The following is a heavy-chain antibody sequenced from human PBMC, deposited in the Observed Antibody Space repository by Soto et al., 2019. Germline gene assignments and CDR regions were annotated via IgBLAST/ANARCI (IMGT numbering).Heavy chain of an antibody. D-gene: IGHD3-10*01. CDR1: GGSISSGGYY. V-gene: IGHV4-31*03. CDR2: IYYSGST. J-gene: IGHJ3*02. Sequence: SETLSLTCTVSGGSISSGGYYWSWIRQHPGKGLEWIGYIYYSGSTYYNPSLKSRVTISVDTSKNQFSLELSSVTAADTAVYYCARVLRAMGNAFDIWGQGTMVTVSS. CDR3: ARVLRAMGNAFDI.